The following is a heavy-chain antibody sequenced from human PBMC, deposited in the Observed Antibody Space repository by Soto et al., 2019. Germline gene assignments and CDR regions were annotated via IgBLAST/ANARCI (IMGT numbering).Heavy chain of an antibody. J-gene: IGHJ3*02. Sequence: QVQLVESGGGVVQPGRSLRLSCAASGFTFSSYAMHWVRQAPGKGLEWVAVISSDGSKKYYADSGKGRFTIFRDNSKNTLYLQMNSLRPEDTAVYYCASPTIRDHSAFVIWGQGTMVTVSS. CDR1: GFTFSSYA. CDR2: ISSDGSKK. V-gene: IGHV3-30-3*01. CDR3: ASPTIRDHSAFVI. D-gene: IGHD5-18*01.